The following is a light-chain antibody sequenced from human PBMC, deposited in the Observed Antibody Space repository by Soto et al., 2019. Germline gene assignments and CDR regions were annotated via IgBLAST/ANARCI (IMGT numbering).Light chain of an antibody. Sequence: DIQMTQSPSSLSASVGDSVTITCRASQGISNSLAWYQQNAGKSPKLLIYAASNLQSGVPSRFSGSGSGTDFSLTISSLQPEDVATYYCQTYNSARVTFGGGTKVEIK. V-gene: IGKV1-27*01. J-gene: IGKJ4*01. CDR3: QTYNSARVT. CDR1: QGISNS. CDR2: AAS.